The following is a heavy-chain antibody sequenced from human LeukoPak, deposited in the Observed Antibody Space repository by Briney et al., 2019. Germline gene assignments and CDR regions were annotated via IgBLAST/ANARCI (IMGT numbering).Heavy chain of an antibody. D-gene: IGHD6-13*01. CDR3: TSGTSGRVGSSWDYYFGY. Sequence: GASVKVSCKASGYTFTSLYIHWVRQAPGQGLEWMGIINPVTANTVYKQKFQGRVTVTRDTSTTTVYMELSSLRSEDTALYYCTSGTSGRVGSSWDYYFGYWGQGTLVTVSS. J-gene: IGHJ4*02. V-gene: IGHV1-46*01. CDR1: GYTFTSLY. CDR2: INPVTANT.